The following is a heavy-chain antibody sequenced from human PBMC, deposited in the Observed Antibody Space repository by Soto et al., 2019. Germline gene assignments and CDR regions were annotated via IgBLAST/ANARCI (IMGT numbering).Heavy chain of an antibody. Sequence: GXSVKVYCRASGGTFSSYSIIWGRQAPVQGLEWMGGIIPVFGTANYAQKFQGRVTITADESTSTGYMELSSLRSEDTAVYYCASRGRCSGGSCYSQAHYYYYGMDVWGQGPTVTVSS. CDR3: ASRGRCSGGSCYSQAHYYYYGMDV. D-gene: IGHD2-15*01. CDR2: IIPVFGTA. J-gene: IGHJ6*02. CDR1: GGTFSSYS. V-gene: IGHV1-69*01.